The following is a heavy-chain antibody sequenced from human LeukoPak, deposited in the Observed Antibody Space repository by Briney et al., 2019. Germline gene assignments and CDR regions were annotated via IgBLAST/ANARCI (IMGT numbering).Heavy chain of an antibody. CDR3: ARDLRVGYGEINWFDP. CDR2: ISSSGSTI. Sequence: SGGSLRLSCAASGFTFSDYYMSWIRQAPGKGLEWVSYISSSGSTIYYADSVKGRFTISRDNAKNSLYLQMNSLRAEDTAVYYCARDLRVGYGEINWFDPWGQGTLVTVPS. D-gene: IGHD4-17*01. V-gene: IGHV3-11*04. J-gene: IGHJ5*02. CDR1: GFTFSDYY.